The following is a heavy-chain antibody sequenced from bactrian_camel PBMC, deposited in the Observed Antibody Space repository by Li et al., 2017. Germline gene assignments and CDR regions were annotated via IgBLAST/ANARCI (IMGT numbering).Heavy chain of an antibody. CDR2: ITRIHGGT. CDR3: GLDPRPEGQPSSCGRPGGYEYSY. J-gene: IGHJ4*01. Sequence: HVQLVESGGGLVQPGGSLNLSCAATGKTNVLNCMGWFRQAPGKEREGVAVITRIHGGTAYADSVKGRFIISRDNSKMTWSLQMNNLKPEDTAMYYCGLDPRPEGQPSSCGRPGGYEYSYWGQGTQVTVS. V-gene: IGHV3S53*01. CDR1: GKTNVLNC.